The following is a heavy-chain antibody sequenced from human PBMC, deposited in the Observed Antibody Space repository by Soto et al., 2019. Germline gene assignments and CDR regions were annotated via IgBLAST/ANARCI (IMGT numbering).Heavy chain of an antibody. CDR3: TRDQTESGYYYGMDV. V-gene: IGHV3-49*01. D-gene: IGHD1-1*01. CDR1: GFTFGDYA. J-gene: IGHJ6*02. CDR2: IRSKAYGGTT. Sequence: GGSLRLSCTASGFTFGDYAMSWFRQAPGKGLEWVGFIRSKAYGGTTEYAASVKGRFTISRDGSKSIAYLQMNSLKTEDTAVYYCTRDQTESGYYYGMDVWGQGTTVTVSS.